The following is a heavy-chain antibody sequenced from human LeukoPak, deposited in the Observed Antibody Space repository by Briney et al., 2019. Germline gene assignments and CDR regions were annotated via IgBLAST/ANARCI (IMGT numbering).Heavy chain of an antibody. J-gene: IGHJ4*02. CDR1: GLTFSNFA. CDR2: ISGTGDKT. D-gene: IGHD4/OR15-4a*01. Sequence: PGGSLRLSCASSGLTFSNFAMSWVRQAPGKGLESVLLISGTGDKTYYADSVKGRFTISRDNSQSTLYLQMNSLRAEDTAVYYCAKGHTDFGTGSDFWGQPSLVTVSS. CDR3: AKGHTDFGTGSDF. V-gene: IGHV3-23*01.